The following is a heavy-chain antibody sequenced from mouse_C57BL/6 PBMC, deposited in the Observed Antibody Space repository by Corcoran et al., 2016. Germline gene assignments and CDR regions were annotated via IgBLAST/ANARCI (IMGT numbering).Heavy chain of an antibody. D-gene: IGHD6-1*01. CDR3: ARWPLGDYSAMDY. V-gene: IGHV9-3*01. J-gene: IGHJ4*01. Sequence: QIQLVQSGPELKKPGETVKISCKASGYTFTTYGMSWVKQAPGKGLKWMGWINTYSGVPTYADDFKGRFAFSLETSASTAYLQINNLKNEDTATYVCARWPLGDYSAMDYWCQGTSVTVSS. CDR1: GYTFTTYG. CDR2: INTYSGVP.